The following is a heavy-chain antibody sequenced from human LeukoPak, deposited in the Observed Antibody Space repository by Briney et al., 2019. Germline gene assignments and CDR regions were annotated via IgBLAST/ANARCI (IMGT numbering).Heavy chain of an antibody. Sequence: IPSETLSLTCAVYGGSFSGYYWSWIRQPPGKGLEWIGEINHSGSTNYNPSLKSRVTISVDTSKNQFSLKLSSVTAADTAVYYSPLARLDSIVLVPAAIRNNWFDPWRQRTLVTVPS. CDR3: PLARLDSIVLVPAAIRNNWFDP. V-gene: IGHV4-34*01. CDR1: GGSFSGYY. CDR2: INHSGST. J-gene: IGHJ5*02. D-gene: IGHD2-2*02.